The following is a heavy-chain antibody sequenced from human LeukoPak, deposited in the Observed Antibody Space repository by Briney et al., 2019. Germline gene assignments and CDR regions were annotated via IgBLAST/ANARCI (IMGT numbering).Heavy chain of an antibody. Sequence: WASVKVSCKASGYTFTGYYMHWVRQAPGQGLEWKGWINPNSGGTNFAQKFQGWVTMTRDTSISTAYMELSRLRSDDTAVYYCARNDAKSDAFDIWGQGTMVTVSS. CDR3: ARNDAKSDAFDI. CDR2: INPNSGGT. CDR1: GYTFTGYY. J-gene: IGHJ3*02. V-gene: IGHV1-2*04.